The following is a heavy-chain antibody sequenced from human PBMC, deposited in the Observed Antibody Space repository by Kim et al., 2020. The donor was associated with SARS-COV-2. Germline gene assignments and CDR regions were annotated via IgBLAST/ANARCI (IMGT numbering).Heavy chain of an antibody. Sequence: SETLSLTCTVSGGSISSSSYYWGWIRQPPGKGLEWIGSIYYSGSTYYNPSLKSRVTISVDTSKNQFSLKLSSVTAADTAVYYCASQPYYYDSSGYSGIWGQGTMVTVSS. CDR3: ASQPYYYDSSGYSGI. CDR2: IYYSGST. J-gene: IGHJ3*02. CDR1: GGSISSSSYY. D-gene: IGHD3-22*01. V-gene: IGHV4-39*01.